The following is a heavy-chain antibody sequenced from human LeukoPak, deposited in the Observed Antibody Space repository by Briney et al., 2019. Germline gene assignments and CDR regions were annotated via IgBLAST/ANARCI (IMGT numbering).Heavy chain of an antibody. D-gene: IGHD6-19*01. Sequence: GGSLRLSCAASGFTFSSYEMNWVRQAPGKGLEWVSYISSSGSTIYYADSVKGRFTISRDNAKNSLYLQMNSLRAEDTAVYYCAKEPERSTGLYSDAFDMWGQGTMVTVSS. V-gene: IGHV3-48*03. J-gene: IGHJ3*02. CDR2: ISSSGSTI. CDR1: GFTFSSYE. CDR3: AKEPERSTGLYSDAFDM.